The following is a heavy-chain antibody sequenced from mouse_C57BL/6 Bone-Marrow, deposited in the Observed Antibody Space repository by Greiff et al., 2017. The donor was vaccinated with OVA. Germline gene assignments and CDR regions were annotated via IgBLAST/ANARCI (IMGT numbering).Heavy chain of an antibody. CDR3: ARDLYYYGSRMDY. D-gene: IGHD1-1*01. J-gene: IGHJ4*01. V-gene: IGHV1-7*01. Sequence: QVQLQQSVAELVRPGASVKLSCTASGYTFTSYWMHWVKQRPGQGLEWIGYINPSSGYTKYNQKFKDKATLTADKSSSTAYMQLSSLTYEDSAVYYCARDLYYYGSRMDYWGQGTSVTVSS. CDR1: GYTFTSYW. CDR2: INPSSGYT.